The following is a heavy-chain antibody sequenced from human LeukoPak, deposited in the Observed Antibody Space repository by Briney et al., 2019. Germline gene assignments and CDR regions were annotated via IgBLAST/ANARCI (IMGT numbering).Heavy chain of an antibody. J-gene: IGHJ3*02. Sequence: ASVKVSCKASGYTFTSYGISWVRQAPGQGLEWMGWISAYNGNTNYAQKLQGRVTMTTDTSTSTAYMELSSLRSEDTAVYYCARGEYCGGDCYSEGAFDIWGQGTMVTVSS. D-gene: IGHD2-21*02. CDR3: ARGEYCGGDCYSEGAFDI. CDR2: ISAYNGNT. V-gene: IGHV1-18*01. CDR1: GYTFTSYG.